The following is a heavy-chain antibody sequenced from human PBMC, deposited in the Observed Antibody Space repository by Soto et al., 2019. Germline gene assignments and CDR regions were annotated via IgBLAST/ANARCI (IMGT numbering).Heavy chain of an antibody. D-gene: IGHD5-12*01. CDR2: IWYDGSNK. CDR3: ARDRYSGYDYGSIVDY. CDR1: GFTFSSYG. J-gene: IGHJ4*02. V-gene: IGHV3-33*01. Sequence: GGSLRLSCAASGFTFSSYGMHWVRQAPGKGLEWVAVIWYDGSNKYYADSAKGRFTISRDNSKNTLYLQMNSLRAEETAVYYCARDRYSGYDYGSIVDYWGQGTLVTVSS.